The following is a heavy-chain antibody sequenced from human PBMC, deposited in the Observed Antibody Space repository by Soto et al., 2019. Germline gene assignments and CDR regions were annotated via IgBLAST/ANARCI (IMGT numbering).Heavy chain of an antibody. CDR3: ALSSGKLLWFGEPFSGSGFDP. Sequence: PSETLSLTCTVSGVSVTSGTYYWGWIRQPPGKGLEWIGTIYYTGSTYYDPSLKSRVTISVDTSKNQFSLKLTSVTAADTAVYYCALSSGKLLWFGEPFSGSGFDPWSQGTLVTVSS. J-gene: IGHJ5*02. D-gene: IGHD3-10*01. CDR2: IYYTGST. V-gene: IGHV4-39*01. CDR1: GVSVTSGTYY.